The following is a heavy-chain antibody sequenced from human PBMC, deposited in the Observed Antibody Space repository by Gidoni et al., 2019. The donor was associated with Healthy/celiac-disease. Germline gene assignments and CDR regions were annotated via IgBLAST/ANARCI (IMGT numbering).Heavy chain of an antibody. CDR3: ARDGDYDFWSGYYYYGMDV. V-gene: IGHV3-7*01. CDR1: GFTFSSYW. D-gene: IGHD3-3*01. J-gene: IGHJ6*02. CDR2: IKQGGSDK. Sequence: EVQLVESGGGLVQPGGSLRLSGAASGFTFSSYWMRWVRQAPGKGKECVANIKQGGSDKYYVDSFKGRFTISRDNAKNSLYLQMNSLRAEDTAVYYCARDGDYDFWSGYYYYGMDVWGQGTTVTVSS.